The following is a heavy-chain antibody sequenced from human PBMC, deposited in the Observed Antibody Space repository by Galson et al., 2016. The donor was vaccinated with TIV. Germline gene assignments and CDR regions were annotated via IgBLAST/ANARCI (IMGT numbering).Heavy chain of an antibody. CDR3: ARVRIRGGWARYFDF. J-gene: IGHJ4*02. D-gene: IGHD3-16*01. V-gene: IGHV4-38-2*02. CDR2: IYQSGGT. CDR1: DFSITSGHY. Sequence: SLTCIVSDFSITSGHYWGWVRQPPGKGLEWIGNIYQSGGTYYNPSLKSRLTISVDPSNNQFSLNLSSVTAADTAVYYCARVRIRGGWARYFDFWGQGTLVTVSS.